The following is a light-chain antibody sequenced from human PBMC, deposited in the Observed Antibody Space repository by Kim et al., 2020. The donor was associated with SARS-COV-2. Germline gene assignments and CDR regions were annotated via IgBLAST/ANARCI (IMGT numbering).Light chain of an antibody. CDR1: SSDVGGYNY. CDR3: SSYTSSSTLV. V-gene: IGLV2-14*03. CDR2: DVS. J-gene: IGLJ2*01. Sequence: GQSINISCTRSSSDVGGYNYVSWYQQHPGKAPKLMIYDVSNRPSGVSNRFSGSKSGNTASLTISGLQAVDEADYYCSSYTSSSTLVFGGGTQLTVL.